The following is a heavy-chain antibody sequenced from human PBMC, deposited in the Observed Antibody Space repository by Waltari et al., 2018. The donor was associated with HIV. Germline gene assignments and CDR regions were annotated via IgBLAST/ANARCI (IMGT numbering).Heavy chain of an antibody. Sequence: EVQLVASGGGLVQPGGSLRLSCAASGFTFSSDWIHWVRQAPGKGLVWVSRINGDGSTTSYADSVKGRFTISRDNAKNTLYLQMNSLRAEDTAVYYCARIAYDSSGYGWFDPWGQGTLVTVSS. V-gene: IGHV3-74*01. D-gene: IGHD3-22*01. CDR3: ARIAYDSSGYGWFDP. J-gene: IGHJ5*02. CDR1: GFTFSSDW. CDR2: INGDGSTT.